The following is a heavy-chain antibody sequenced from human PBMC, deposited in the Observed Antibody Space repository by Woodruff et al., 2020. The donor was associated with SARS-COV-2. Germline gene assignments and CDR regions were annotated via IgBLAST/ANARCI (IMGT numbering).Heavy chain of an antibody. D-gene: IGHD3-10*01. V-gene: IGHV3-23*01. CDR3: AKIPLPGFGEFDDY. Sequence: GRFTISRDNSKNTLYLQMNSLRAEDTAVYYCAKIPLPGFGEFDDYWGQGTLVTVSS. J-gene: IGHJ4*02.